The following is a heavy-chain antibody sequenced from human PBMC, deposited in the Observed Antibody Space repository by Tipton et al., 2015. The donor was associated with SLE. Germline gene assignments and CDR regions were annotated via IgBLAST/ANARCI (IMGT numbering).Heavy chain of an antibody. V-gene: IGHV3-7*01. CDR3: ARDSRDCSSTSCSWGWFDP. J-gene: IGHJ5*02. CDR2: IKQDGSEK. Sequence: SLRLSCAASGFTFSSYWMTWVRQAPGKGLEWVANIKQDGSEKYYVDSVKGRFTISRDNAKNSLFLQMNSLRAEDTAMYYCARDSRDCSSTSCSWGWFDPWGQVTLVTVPS. CDR1: GFTFSSYW. D-gene: IGHD2-2*01.